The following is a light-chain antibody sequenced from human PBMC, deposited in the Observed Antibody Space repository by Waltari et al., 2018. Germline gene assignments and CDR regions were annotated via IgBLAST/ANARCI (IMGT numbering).Light chain of an antibody. J-gene: IGLJ3*02. CDR2: DDR. CDR1: NIASKS. Sequence: SYVLTQPPSVSVAPGQTARITCGGYNIASKSVHWYQERPGQAPVLVVYDDRDRPSGIPGRFCGSNAGNTATLTISRVEAGDEADYYCQVWDSSSDHQVFGGGTKLTVL. CDR3: QVWDSSSDHQV. V-gene: IGLV3-21*02.